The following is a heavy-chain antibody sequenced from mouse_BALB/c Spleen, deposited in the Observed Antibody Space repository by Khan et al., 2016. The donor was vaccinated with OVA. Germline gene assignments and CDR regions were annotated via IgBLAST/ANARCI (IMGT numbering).Heavy chain of an antibody. V-gene: IGHV1-54*01. J-gene: IGHJ3*01. Sequence: QVQLKQSGAELVRPGTSVKVSCKASGYAFTNYLIEWVKQRPGQGLEWIGVINPGSGGTNYNEKFKGKATLTADKSSSTAYMQLSSLTSDVSAVYFVAGGGFGGFAYWGQGTLVTVSA. CDR1: GYAFTNYL. D-gene: IGHD3-1*01. CDR2: INPGSGGT. CDR3: AGGGFGGFAY.